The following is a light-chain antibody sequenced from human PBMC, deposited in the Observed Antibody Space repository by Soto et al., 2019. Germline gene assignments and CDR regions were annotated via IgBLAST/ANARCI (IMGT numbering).Light chain of an antibody. CDR2: GAS. Sequence: IVMTQSPATLSVSPGERATLSCRASQSVSSNLAWYQQKPGQAPRLLIYGASTRATAIPARFSGSGSGTDFTLTISRLEPEDFAVYFCQQHGSSPWTFGQGTKVDIK. V-gene: IGKV3-15*01. CDR1: QSVSSN. CDR3: QQHGSSPWT. J-gene: IGKJ1*01.